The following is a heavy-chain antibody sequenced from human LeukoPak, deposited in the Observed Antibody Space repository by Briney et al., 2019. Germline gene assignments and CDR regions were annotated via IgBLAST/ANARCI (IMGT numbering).Heavy chain of an antibody. CDR1: GFTFSSYA. CDR2: ISGSGGST. D-gene: IGHD5-18*01. J-gene: IGHJ4*02. Sequence: GGSLRLSCAASGFTFSSYAMSWVRQAPGKGLEWVSAISGSGGSTYYADSVKGRFTISRDNSKNTLYLQMNSLRAEDTAVHYCAKGRGGLGYSYGPDYWGQGTLVTVSS. V-gene: IGHV3-23*01. CDR3: AKGRGGLGYSYGPDY.